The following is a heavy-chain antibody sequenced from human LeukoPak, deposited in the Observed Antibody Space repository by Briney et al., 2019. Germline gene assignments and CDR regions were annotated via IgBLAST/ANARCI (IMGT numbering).Heavy chain of an antibody. V-gene: IGHV6-1*01. CDR1: GDSVSSNSAA. J-gene: IGHJ3*01. CDR2: TYYRSKWYI. Sequence: SQTLSLTCAISGDSVSSNSAAWNWIRQSPSRGLEWLGRTYYRSKWYIEYAASVKSRITINPDTSKNQVSLQVNSVTPEDTAMYYCAANVFDVWGQGTMATVSS. CDR3: AANVFDV.